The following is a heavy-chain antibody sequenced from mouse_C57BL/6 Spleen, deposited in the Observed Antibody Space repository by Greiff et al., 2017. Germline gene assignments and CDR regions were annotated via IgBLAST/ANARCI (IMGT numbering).Heavy chain of an antibody. CDR3: ARETAQATDFDY. J-gene: IGHJ2*01. V-gene: IGHV1-82*01. CDR2: IYPVDGDT. CDR1: CYAFSRSW. D-gene: IGHD3-2*02. Sequence: LQLQPSGPELVKPGASVKISCKASCYAFSRSWMNWVQQRPGRVLECIGRIYPVDGDTNYNGKFKGKATLTADKSSSTAYMQLSRLTSEDSAVYFCARETAQATDFDYWGQGTTLTVSS.